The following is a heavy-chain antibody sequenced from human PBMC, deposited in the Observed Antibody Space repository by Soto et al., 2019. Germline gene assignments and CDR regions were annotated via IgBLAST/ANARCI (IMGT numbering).Heavy chain of an antibody. D-gene: IGHD3-22*01. Sequence: SETLSPTCSVSGVSITTNNYYWGRIRQPPGEGLEWIGSIYYSGNTYYNPSLKSRVTISVDTSKNQFSLRLSSVTAADTAVYYCARHGYYGSSAYYGFDYWGQGALVTVSS. CDR1: GVSITTNNYY. V-gene: IGHV4-39*01. J-gene: IGHJ4*02. CDR3: ARHGYYGSSAYYGFDY. CDR2: IYYSGNT.